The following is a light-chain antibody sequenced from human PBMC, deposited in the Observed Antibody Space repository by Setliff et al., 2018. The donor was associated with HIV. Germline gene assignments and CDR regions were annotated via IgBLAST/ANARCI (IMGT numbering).Light chain of an antibody. CDR2: EVT. J-gene: IGLJ1*01. CDR1: SSDVGRYNR. V-gene: IGLV2-18*02. CDR3: SSHRSSSDV. Sequence: QSALTQPPSVSGSPGQSVTISCTGTSSDVGRYNRVSWYQQPPGTAPKLMIYEVTNRPSGVPDRFSGSKSGSTASLTISGLQAEDEGDYYCSSHRSSSDVFGTGTKVTVL.